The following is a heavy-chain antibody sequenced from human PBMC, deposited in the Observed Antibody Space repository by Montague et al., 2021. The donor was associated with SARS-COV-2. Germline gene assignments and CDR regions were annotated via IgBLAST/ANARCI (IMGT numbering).Heavy chain of an antibody. CDR2: IYYSGST. CDR1: GGSVGSSHYY. D-gene: IGHD1-7*01. J-gene: IGHJ5*02. Sequence: SETLSLTCTVSGGSVGSSHYYWAWIRQPPGKGLEWIGTIYYSGSTYYXPSPRSRVTIDVDASTNQFSLKLNSVTAADTAVYFCARGLYNWNYEHWFDTWGQGTLVTVSS. V-gene: IGHV4-39*01. CDR3: ARGLYNWNYEHWFDT.